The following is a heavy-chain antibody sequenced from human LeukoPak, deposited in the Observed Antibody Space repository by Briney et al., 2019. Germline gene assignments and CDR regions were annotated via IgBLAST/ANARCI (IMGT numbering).Heavy chain of an antibody. V-gene: IGHV4-39*07. CDR2: IYYSGST. D-gene: IGHD2-8*01. J-gene: IGHJ6*03. Sequence: SETLSLTCTVSGGSISSSSYYWGWIRQSPGKGLEWIGNIYYSGSTYYNPSLKSRVTISVDTSKNQFSLKLSSVTAADTAVYYCARDGCTSGVCYYSYYYMDVRGKGTTVTVSS. CDR3: ARDGCTSGVCYYSYYYMDV. CDR1: GGSISSSSYY.